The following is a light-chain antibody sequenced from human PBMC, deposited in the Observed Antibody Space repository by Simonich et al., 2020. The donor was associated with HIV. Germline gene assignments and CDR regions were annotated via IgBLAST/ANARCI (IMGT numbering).Light chain of an antibody. CDR1: QSISSN. CDR3: QQYDNWPPWT. V-gene: IGKV3-15*01. J-gene: IGKJ1*01. CDR2: GAS. Sequence: EIVMTPSPATLSVSPGERATLSCTPSQSISSNLAWYQQKPGQAPRLLIYGASTRATGIPSRFSGSGSGTEFTLTIGNMQSEDFAVYYCQQYDNWPPWTFGQGTKVEIK.